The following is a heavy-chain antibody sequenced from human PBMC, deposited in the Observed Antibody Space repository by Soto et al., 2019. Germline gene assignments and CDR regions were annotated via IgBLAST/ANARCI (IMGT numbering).Heavy chain of an antibody. CDR2: ISGSGSNP. CDR3: AKTASTTIRDGFDH. Sequence: EVQVLESGGGLVQPGGSLRLSCAASGFTFSSYAMSWVRQAPGQGLEWVSAISGSGSNPYYADSGKGRFTISRDNSKNTLYVPMNNLRAEDTALFYCAKTASTTIRDGFDHWGQGTLVTVSS. CDR1: GFTFSSYA. D-gene: IGHD1-1*01. J-gene: IGHJ4*02. V-gene: IGHV3-23*01.